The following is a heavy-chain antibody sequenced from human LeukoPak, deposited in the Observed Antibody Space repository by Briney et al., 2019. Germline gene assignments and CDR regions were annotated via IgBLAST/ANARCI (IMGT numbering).Heavy chain of an antibody. CDR1: GGSISSGDYY. CDR2: IYYSGST. Sequence: SETLSLTCAVSGGSISSGDYYWSWIRQPPGKGLEWIGYIYYSGSTYYNPSLKSRVTISVDTSKNQFSPKLSSVTAADTAVYYCATFDYYDSSGQVYWGQGTLVTVSS. CDR3: ATFDYYDSSGQVY. D-gene: IGHD3-22*01. V-gene: IGHV4-30-4*01. J-gene: IGHJ4*02.